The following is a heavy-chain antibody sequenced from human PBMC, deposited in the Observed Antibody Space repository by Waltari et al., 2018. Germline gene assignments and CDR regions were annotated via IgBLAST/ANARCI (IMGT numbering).Heavy chain of an antibody. D-gene: IGHD5-18*01. CDR2: IYYIGST. J-gene: IGHJ1*01. Sequence: QLQLQESGPGLVKPSETLSRTCTVSGGSIRSSSYYWGWIHQPPGRGLEWIGSIYYIGSTYYNPSLKSRVTISVDTSKNQFSLKLSSVTAADTAVYYCARSDTAMDAAEYFQHWGQGTLVTVSS. V-gene: IGHV4-39*01. CDR1: GGSIRSSSYY. CDR3: ARSDTAMDAAEYFQH.